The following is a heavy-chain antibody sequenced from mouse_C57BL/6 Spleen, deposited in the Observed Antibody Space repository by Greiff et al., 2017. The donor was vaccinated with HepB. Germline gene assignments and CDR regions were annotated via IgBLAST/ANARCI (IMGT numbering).Heavy chain of an antibody. CDR3: ARETYSNYPYYFDY. V-gene: IGHV1-64*01. CDR2: IHPNSGST. CDR1: GYTFTSYW. D-gene: IGHD2-5*01. J-gene: IGHJ2*01. Sequence: VQLQQPGAELVKPGASVKLSCKASGYTFTSYWMHWVKQRPGQGLEWIGMIHPNSGSTNYNEKFKSKATLTVDKSSSTAYMQLSSLTSEDSAVYYCARETYSNYPYYFDYWCQGTTLTVSS.